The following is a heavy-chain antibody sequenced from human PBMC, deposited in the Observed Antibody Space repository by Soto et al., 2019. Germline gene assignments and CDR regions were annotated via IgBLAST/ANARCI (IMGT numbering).Heavy chain of an antibody. D-gene: IGHD5-18*01. V-gene: IGHV1-46*01. CDR2: INPSGDST. CDR3: ARGVDTAGGGAFDI. CDR1: GYTFTSYY. J-gene: IGHJ3*02. Sequence: QVQLVQSGAEVKKPGASVKVSCKASGYTFTSYYMHWVRQAPGQELEWMGIINPSGDSTSYAQKFQGRVTMTRNTSTRTVYMGLGSLRSEDTAVYYCARGVDTAGGGAFDIWGQGTMVTVSS.